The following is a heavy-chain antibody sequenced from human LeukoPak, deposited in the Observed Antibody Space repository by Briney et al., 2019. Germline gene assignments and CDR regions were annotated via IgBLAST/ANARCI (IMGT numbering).Heavy chain of an antibody. CDR1: GFTFSSYS. CDR2: ISSSSSYI. Sequence: PGGSLRLSCAASGFTFSSYSMNWVRQAPGKGLEWVSSISSSSSYIYYADSVKGRFTISRDNAKNPLYLQMNSLRAEDTAVYYCARALVGRSGYYYDYWGQGTLVTVSS. V-gene: IGHV3-21*01. CDR3: ARALVGRSGYYYDY. J-gene: IGHJ4*02. D-gene: IGHD3-3*01.